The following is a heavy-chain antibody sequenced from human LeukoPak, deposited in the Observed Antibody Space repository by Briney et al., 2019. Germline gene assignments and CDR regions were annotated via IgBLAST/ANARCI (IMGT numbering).Heavy chain of an antibody. CDR3: ARYLPYDSSGYYPYSYNYYYMDV. Sequence: GGSLRLSCGASGFTFSNYGMHWVRQAPGKGLEWVAFIRYDGSNKYYADSVKGRFTISRDNARNSLYLQMNSLRAEDTAVYYCARYLPYDSSGYYPYSYNYYYMDVWGKGTTVTVSS. J-gene: IGHJ6*03. D-gene: IGHD3-22*01. CDR1: GFTFSNYG. V-gene: IGHV3-30*02. CDR2: IRYDGSNK.